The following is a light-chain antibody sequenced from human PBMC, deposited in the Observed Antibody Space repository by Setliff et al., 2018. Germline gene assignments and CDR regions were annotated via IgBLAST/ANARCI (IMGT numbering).Light chain of an antibody. CDR2: EVS. J-gene: IGLJ1*01. CDR1: SRDVGNYNY. V-gene: IGLV2-8*01. CDR3: SSYAGSNNFPYV. Sequence: QSVLTQPASVSGSPGQSITISCTGTSRDVGNYNYVSWYQQHPGKAPKLMIYEVSKRPSGVPDRFSGSKSGNTASLTVSGLQAEDEADYYCSSYAGSNNFPYVFGTGTKVTVL.